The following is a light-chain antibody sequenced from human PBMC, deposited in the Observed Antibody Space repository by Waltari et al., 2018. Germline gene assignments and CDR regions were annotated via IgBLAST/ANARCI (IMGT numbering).Light chain of an antibody. CDR1: QSVSSN. CDR2: GAS. CDR3: QQYNNWPPSWT. J-gene: IGKJ1*01. Sequence: EIAMTQSPATLSVSPGERATLSCRARQSVSSNLAGYQQKPGQAPRLLIYGASTRATGIPARFSGSGSGTEFTLTISSLQSEDFAVYYCQQYNNWPPSWTFGQGTKVEIK. V-gene: IGKV3-15*01.